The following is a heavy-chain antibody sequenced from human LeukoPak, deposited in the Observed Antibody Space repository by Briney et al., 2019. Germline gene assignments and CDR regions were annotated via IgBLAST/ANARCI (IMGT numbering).Heavy chain of an antibody. V-gene: IGHV3-7*03. CDR1: GFTFGNYW. Sequence: PGGSLRLSCAASGFTFGNYWMTWVRQAPGKGLECVANIKQDGSEKYFLDSVKGRFTISRDNAKNSLYLQMNSLRAEDTAVYYCARDMSITTVRGVIILDAFDTWAKGQWSPSLQ. J-gene: IGHJ3*02. CDR3: ARDMSITTVRGVIILDAFDT. CDR2: IKQDGSEK. D-gene: IGHD3-10*01.